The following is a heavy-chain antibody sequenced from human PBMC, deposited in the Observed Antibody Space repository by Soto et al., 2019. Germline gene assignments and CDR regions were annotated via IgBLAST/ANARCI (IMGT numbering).Heavy chain of an antibody. D-gene: IGHD3-22*01. CDR1: GYSITTGYY. CDR2: LYHSGTT. J-gene: IGHJ4*02. V-gene: IGHV4-38-2*02. Sequence: SETLSLTCTVSGYSITTGYYWGWIRQPPGKGLEWIGSLYHSGTTFSNPSLKTRVTMSADTSKNQFSLKLRSVTASDTAVYYCARADYYSNSTGYSFNFDCWGPGNLVTVSS. CDR3: ARADYYSNSTGYSFNFDC.